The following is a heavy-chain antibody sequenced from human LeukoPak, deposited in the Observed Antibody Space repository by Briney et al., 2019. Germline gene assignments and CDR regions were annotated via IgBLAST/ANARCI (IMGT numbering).Heavy chain of an antibody. CDR1: GGTFSSYA. Sequence: SVKVSCKASGGTFSSYAISWVRQAPGQGLEWMGGITPLFGTANYAQNFQGRVTITADESTSTAYMELSSLRSEDTAVYYCVRDGSYYDSTGYHYLYWGQGTLVTVSS. J-gene: IGHJ4*02. D-gene: IGHD3-22*01. CDR2: ITPLFGTA. V-gene: IGHV1-69*13. CDR3: VRDGSYYDSTGYHYLY.